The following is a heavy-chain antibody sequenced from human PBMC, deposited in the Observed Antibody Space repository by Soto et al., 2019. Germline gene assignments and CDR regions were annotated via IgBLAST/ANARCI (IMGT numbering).Heavy chain of an antibody. J-gene: IGHJ5*02. D-gene: IGHD2-2*01. V-gene: IGHV3-48*02. CDR2: ISTSSSTI. CDR1: GFTFSSYA. Sequence: EVQLVESGGGLVQPGGSLRLSCAASGFTFSSYAMNWVRQAPGRGLEWVSYISTSSSTIYYADSVKGRFTISRNNAKSSLYLKMNSLRDEDTSLYCGATGVGYCVSTIFSWGQGTPVTVSS. CDR3: ATGVGYCVSTIFS.